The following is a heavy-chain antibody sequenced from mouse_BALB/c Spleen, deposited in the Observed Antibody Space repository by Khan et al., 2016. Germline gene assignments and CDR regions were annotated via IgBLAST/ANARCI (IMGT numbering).Heavy chain of an antibody. J-gene: IGHJ4*01. CDR3: ASCLITTAYYYALDY. Sequence: QVQLKESGPGLVQPSQSLSITCTVSGFSLTSYGVHWVRQSPGKGLEWLGVIWRGGSTDYNPAFMSRLSITKDNSKSQVFFKMNSLQADDTAIYYCASCLITTAYYYALDYWGQGTSVTVSS. CDR1: GFSLTSYG. V-gene: IGHV2-5*01. CDR2: IWRGGST. D-gene: IGHD2-4*01.